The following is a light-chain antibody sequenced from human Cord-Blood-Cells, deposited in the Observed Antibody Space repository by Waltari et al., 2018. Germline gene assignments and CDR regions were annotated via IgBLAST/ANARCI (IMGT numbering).Light chain of an antibody. Sequence: QSVLTQPPSASGTPGQRVTISCSGSSSNIGSNTVNWYQQRPGPAPKRHSYRNNQRPSGGPDGVAGTHAGTSASRAISGLQAEDEADYYCAAWDDSLNGVVFGGGTKLTVL. CDR2: RNN. CDR1: SSNIGSNT. CDR3: AAWDDSLNGVV. J-gene: IGLJ2*01. V-gene: IGLV1-44*01.